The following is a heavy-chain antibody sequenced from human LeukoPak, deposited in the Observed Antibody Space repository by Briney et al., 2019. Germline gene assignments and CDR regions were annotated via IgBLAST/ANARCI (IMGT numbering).Heavy chain of an antibody. D-gene: IGHD5/OR15-5a*01. J-gene: IGHJ4*02. Sequence: GGSLRLSCAASGFTFSSYAMSWVRQAPGRGLEGVSVISDSGGRTYYADSVKGRFTISRDNSKNTLYLQMNSLRAEDTAVYYCAKKSVAVQTPGGVGYFDYWGQGTLVTVSS. V-gene: IGHV3-23*01. CDR1: GFTFSSYA. CDR2: ISDSGGRT. CDR3: AKKSVAVQTPGGVGYFDY.